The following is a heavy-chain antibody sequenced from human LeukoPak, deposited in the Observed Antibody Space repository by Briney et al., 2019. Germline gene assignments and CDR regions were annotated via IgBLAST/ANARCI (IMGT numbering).Heavy chain of an antibody. J-gene: IGHJ4*02. D-gene: IGHD5-18*01. CDR3: ARVVETSRLGDHY. V-gene: IGHV3-74*01. Sequence: PGGSLRLSCAASGFIFSRYWMYWVRQEPGKGLEWVSGINGDGSITIYADSVKGRFTTSRDNRKNTLYVHMNSLRDEDTAVYYCARVVETSRLGDHYWGQGTLVSVSS. CDR2: INGDGSIT. CDR1: GFIFSRYW.